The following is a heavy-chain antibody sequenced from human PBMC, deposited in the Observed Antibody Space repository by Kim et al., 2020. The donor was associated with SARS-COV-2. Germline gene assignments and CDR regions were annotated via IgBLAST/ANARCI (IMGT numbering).Heavy chain of an antibody. J-gene: IGHJ6*02. Sequence: SETLSLTCTVSGGSISSYYWSWIRQPPGKGLEWIGYIYYSGSTHYNPSLKSRVTISVDTSKSQFYLKLSSVTAAATAVYYCARSEGYCSSTSCYGGPYYYYGMDVWGQGTTVTVSS. CDR3: ARSEGYCSSTSCYGGPYYYYGMDV. CDR1: GGSISSYY. V-gene: IGHV4-59*08. D-gene: IGHD2-2*01. CDR2: IYYSGST.